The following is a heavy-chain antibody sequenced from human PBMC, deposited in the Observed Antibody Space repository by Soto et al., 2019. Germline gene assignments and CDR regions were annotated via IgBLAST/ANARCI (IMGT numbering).Heavy chain of an antibody. CDR2: IIPIFGTA. CDR3: ARDVRMATAHYHGMDV. Sequence: SVKVSCKASGGTFSSYAISWVRQAPGQGLEWMGGIIPIFGTANYAQKFQGRVTITADESTSTAYMELSSLRSEDTAVYYCARDVRMATAHYHGMDVWGQGTTVTVSS. D-gene: IGHD5-18*01. V-gene: IGHV1-69*13. CDR1: GGTFSSYA. J-gene: IGHJ6*02.